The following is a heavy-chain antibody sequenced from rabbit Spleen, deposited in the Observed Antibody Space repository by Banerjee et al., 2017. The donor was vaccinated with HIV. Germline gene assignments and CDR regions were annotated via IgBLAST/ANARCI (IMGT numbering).Heavy chain of an antibody. D-gene: IGHD8-1*01. CDR2: IYAGSSGST. J-gene: IGHJ6*01. V-gene: IGHV1S45*01. CDR1: GFSFSSSYW. Sequence: QEQLVESGGDLVKPEGSLTLTCTASGFSFSSSYWICWVRQAPGKGLEWIACIYAGSSGSTYSATWAKGRFTISKTSSTTVTLQMASLTVADTATYFCARDTGTSFSTYGMDLWGQGTLVTVS. CDR3: ARDTGTSFSTYGMDL.